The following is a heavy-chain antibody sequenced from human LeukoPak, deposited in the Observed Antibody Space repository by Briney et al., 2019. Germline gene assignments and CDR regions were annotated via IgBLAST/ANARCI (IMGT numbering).Heavy chain of an antibody. V-gene: IGHV3-23*01. J-gene: IGHJ3*02. D-gene: IGHD4-23*01. Sequence: GGSLRLSCPTSGLTFSRYAMSWVRQAPEKGLEWVSGISGSGGNTYYADSVKGRFTISRDNSKNTLYLQLNSLRAEDTAVYYCAKLYGGNTPDAFDIWGQGTMVTVSS. CDR3: AKLYGGNTPDAFDI. CDR2: ISGSGGNT. CDR1: GLTFSRYA.